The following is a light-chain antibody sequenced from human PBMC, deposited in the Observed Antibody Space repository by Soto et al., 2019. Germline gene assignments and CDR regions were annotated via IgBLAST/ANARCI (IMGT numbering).Light chain of an antibody. J-gene: IGKJ4*01. V-gene: IGKV2-28*01. CDR1: QSLLHSNGYNY. Sequence: DTVMTQSPLSLSVTPGEPASISCRSSQSLLHSNGYNYLDWYVQKPGQSPQLLIYLGSNRASGVPERFSGSESGTDFTLKISRVEAEDVGVYYSMQGLQSPVSFGGGTNVEIK. CDR2: LGS. CDR3: MQGLQSPVS.